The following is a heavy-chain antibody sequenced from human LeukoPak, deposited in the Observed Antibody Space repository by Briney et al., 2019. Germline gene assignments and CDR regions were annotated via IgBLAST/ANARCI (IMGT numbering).Heavy chain of an antibody. CDR1: GGSISSSSYY. V-gene: IGHV4-39*01. CDR2: IYYSGST. D-gene: IGHD3-10*01. Sequence: PSETLSLTCTVSGGSISSSSYYWGWIRQPPGKGLEWIGSIYYSGSTYYNPSLKSRVTISVDTSKNQFSLKLSSVTAAHTAVYYCARHPTIRMVRGVIMWYFDYWGQGTLVTVSS. CDR3: ARHPTIRMVRGVIMWYFDY. J-gene: IGHJ4*02.